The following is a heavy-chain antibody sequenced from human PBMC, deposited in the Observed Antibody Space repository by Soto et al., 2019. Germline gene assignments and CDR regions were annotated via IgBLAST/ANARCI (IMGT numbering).Heavy chain of an antibody. J-gene: IGHJ3*02. CDR2: IIPIFGTA. CDR1: GGTFSSYA. CDR3: VVFGPSAIDTVDAFGM. V-gene: IGHV1-69*12. Sequence: QVQLVQSGAEVKKPGSSVKVSCKASGGTFSSYAISWVRQAPGQGLEWMGGIIPIFGTANYAQKFQGRVTITADESTSTAYMGLSSLRSEDTVVYYCVVFGPSAIDTVDAFGMWGQGTMVTVSS. D-gene: IGHD2-2*01.